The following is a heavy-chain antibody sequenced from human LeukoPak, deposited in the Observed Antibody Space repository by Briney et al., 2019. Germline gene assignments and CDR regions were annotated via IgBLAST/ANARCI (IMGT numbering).Heavy chain of an antibody. CDR3: AKTPVTTCRGAYCYSFDY. CDR1: GFSLSSYA. CDR2: ISDSGNT. Sequence: GGSLRLSCAASGFSLSSYAMSWVRQAPGKGLEWVSAISDSGNTYHADSVKGRFTISRDSSKNTLFLQMNRLRPEDAAVYYCAKTPVTTCRGAYCYSFDYWGQGTLVTVSS. V-gene: IGHV3-23*01. D-gene: IGHD2-21*01. J-gene: IGHJ4*02.